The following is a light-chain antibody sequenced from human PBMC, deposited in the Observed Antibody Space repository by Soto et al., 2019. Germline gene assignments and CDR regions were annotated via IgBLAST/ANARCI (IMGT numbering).Light chain of an antibody. V-gene: IGLV2-11*01. CDR2: DVS. CDR1: SSDVGSYKD. J-gene: IGLJ1*01. CDR3: CAYADTFYV. Sequence: SALTQPRSVSGSPGQSVTISCTGTSSDVGSYKDVSWYQHHTGKAPKLMIYDVSERPSGVPDRFSGSKSGNTASLTISGLQAEDEANYYCCAYADTFYVFGTGTKGTVL.